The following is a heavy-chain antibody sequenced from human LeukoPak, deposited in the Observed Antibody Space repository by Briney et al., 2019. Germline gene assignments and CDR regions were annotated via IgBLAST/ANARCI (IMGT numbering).Heavy chain of an antibody. D-gene: IGHD5-18*01. V-gene: IGHV4-59*01. CDR3: ARGYSYDSFDY. J-gene: IGHJ4*02. Sequence: SETLSLTCNISGGSISSYYWSWIRQPPGKGLEWIGYIYYSGSTNYNPSLKSRVIISVDTSKSQFSLKLNSVTAADTAVYFCARGYSYDSFDYWGLGTLVTVSS. CDR1: GGSISSYY. CDR2: IYYSGST.